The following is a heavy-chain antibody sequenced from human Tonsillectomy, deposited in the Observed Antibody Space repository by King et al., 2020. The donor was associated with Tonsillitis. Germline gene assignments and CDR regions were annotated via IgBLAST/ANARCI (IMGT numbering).Heavy chain of an antibody. CDR3: ARVTIFGVATPPYYYYYMDV. CDR2: MYDSGST. J-gene: IGHJ6*03. V-gene: IGHV4-59*01. CDR1: GGSISRYY. D-gene: IGHD3-3*01. Sequence: QLQESGPGLVKPSETLSLTCTGSGGSISRYYWSWIRQRQGQGLEWIGYMYDSGSTNYNPSLTRRVTISVDTSKNQFSLTLSSVTAADTAVYYCARVTIFGVATPPYYYYYMDVWGKGTTVTVSS.